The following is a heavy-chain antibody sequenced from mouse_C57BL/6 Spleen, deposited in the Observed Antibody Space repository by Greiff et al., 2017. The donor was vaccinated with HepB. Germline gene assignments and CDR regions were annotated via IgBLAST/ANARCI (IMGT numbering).Heavy chain of an antibody. J-gene: IGHJ3*01. CDR1: GYSITSGYD. Sequence: EVQLVESGPGMVKPSQSLSLTCTVTGYSITSGYDWHWIRHFPGNNLEWMGYISYSGSTNYNPSLKSRISITHDTSKNHFFLKLNSVTTEDTATYYCARGGYYYGSSPAWFAYWGQGTLVTVSA. CDR2: ISYSGST. D-gene: IGHD1-1*01. CDR3: ARGGYYYGSSPAWFAY. V-gene: IGHV3-1*01.